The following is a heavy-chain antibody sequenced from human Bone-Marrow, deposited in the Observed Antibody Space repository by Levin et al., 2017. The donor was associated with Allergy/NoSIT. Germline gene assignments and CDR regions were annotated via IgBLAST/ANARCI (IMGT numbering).Heavy chain of an antibody. Sequence: GESLKISCAASGFTFSNAWMSWVRQAPGKGLEWVGRIKSKTDGGTTDYAAPVKGRFTISRDDSKNTLYLQMNSLKTEDTAVYYCTTEGEGDVVVPAAMWVDYWGQGTLVTVSS. V-gene: IGHV3-15*01. J-gene: IGHJ4*02. CDR1: GFTFSNAW. CDR3: TTEGEGDVVVPAAMWVDY. CDR2: IKSKTDGGTT. D-gene: IGHD2-2*01.